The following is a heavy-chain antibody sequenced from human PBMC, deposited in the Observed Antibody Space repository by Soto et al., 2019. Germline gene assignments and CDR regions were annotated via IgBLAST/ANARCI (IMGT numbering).Heavy chain of an antibody. V-gene: IGHV1-69*01. CDR2: IIPIPGTA. CDR3: ARSHGSSTSLEIYYYYYYGMDV. J-gene: IGHJ6*02. Sequence: QAQLVQSGAEVKKPGSSVKVSCKASGGTFSSYAISWVRQAPGQGLEWMGGIIPIPGTANYAQKFQGRVTITADESTSTAYMELSSLRSEDTAVYYCARSHGSSTSLEIYYYYYYGMDVWGQGTTVTVSS. D-gene: IGHD2-2*01. CDR1: GGTFSSYA.